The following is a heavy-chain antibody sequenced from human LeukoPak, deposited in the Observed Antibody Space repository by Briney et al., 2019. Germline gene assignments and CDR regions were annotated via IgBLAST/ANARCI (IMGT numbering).Heavy chain of an antibody. CDR2: IKQDGGEK. CDR1: GFTISSNW. D-gene: IGHD3-3*01. Sequence: GGSLRLSCTASGFTISSNWMSWVRQAPGRGLEWVANIKQDGGEKYYVDSVKGRFTISRDNAKNSLYLQMNSLRAEDTAIYYCAIGDFGVVTHFDYWGQGTLVTVSS. CDR3: AIGDFGVVTHFDY. V-gene: IGHV3-7*01. J-gene: IGHJ4*02.